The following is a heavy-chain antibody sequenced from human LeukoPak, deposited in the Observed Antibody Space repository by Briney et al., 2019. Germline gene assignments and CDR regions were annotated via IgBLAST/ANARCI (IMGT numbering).Heavy chain of an antibody. Sequence: GGSLRLSCAASGFTFSSYSMNWVRQAPGKGLEWVSSISDDSKYIYYADSVKGRFSISRDNAKRSLYLQMNSLRAEDTAVYYCARYCSSTSCYSHDAFDIWGQGTMVTVSS. D-gene: IGHD2-2*01. J-gene: IGHJ3*02. V-gene: IGHV3-21*01. CDR2: ISDDSKYI. CDR1: GFTFSSYS. CDR3: ARYCSSTSCYSHDAFDI.